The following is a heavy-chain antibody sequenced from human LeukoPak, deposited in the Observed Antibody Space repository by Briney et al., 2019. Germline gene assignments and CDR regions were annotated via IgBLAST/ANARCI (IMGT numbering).Heavy chain of an antibody. CDR2: IYNDGSSR. Sequence: GGSLRLSCAASGFTFSAYWMHWVSQAPGKGLVWVSRIYNDGSSRSYADSVKGRFTISRDNAKNTLYLQMNSLRAEDTALYFCSRSRDSGAFYFDSWGQGALVTVSS. D-gene: IGHD2-15*01. CDR1: GFTFSAYW. J-gene: IGHJ4*02. CDR3: SRSRDSGAFYFDS. V-gene: IGHV3-74*01.